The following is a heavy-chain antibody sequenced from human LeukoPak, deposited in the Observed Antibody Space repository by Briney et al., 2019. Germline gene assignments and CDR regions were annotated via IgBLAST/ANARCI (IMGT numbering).Heavy chain of an antibody. D-gene: IGHD1-1*01. Sequence: ASVKVPCKVSGYTLTGLSMHWVRQAPGKGLEWMGGFDPEDGETMYAQRFQGRVTMTEDTSTDTAYMELSSLRSEDTSVYYCATVRGNYDAFDIWGQGTMVTVSS. J-gene: IGHJ3*02. CDR1: GYTLTGLS. CDR3: ATVRGNYDAFDI. V-gene: IGHV1-24*01. CDR2: FDPEDGET.